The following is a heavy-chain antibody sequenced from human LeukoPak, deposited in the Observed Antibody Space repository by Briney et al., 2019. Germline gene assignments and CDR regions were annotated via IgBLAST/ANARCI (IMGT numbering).Heavy chain of an antibody. J-gene: IGHJ3*02. CDR2: IYYSGST. Sequence: SDTLSLTCSVSGYSISSTNWWGWIRQPPGKGLEWIGYIYYSGSTNYNPSLKSRVTISVDTSKNQFSLNLTSVTDADTAVYYCARATRYTAYDFAFDIWGQGTMVTVSS. CDR3: ARATRYTAYDFAFDI. D-gene: IGHD5-12*01. CDR1: GYSISSTNW. V-gene: IGHV4-28*03.